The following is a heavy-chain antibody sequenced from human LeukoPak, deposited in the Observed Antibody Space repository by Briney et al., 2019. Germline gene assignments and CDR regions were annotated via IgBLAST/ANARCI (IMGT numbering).Heavy chain of an antibody. V-gene: IGHV3-23*01. CDR1: GFTFSSYA. Sequence: QTGGSLRLSCAASGFTFSSYAMNWVRQAPGKGLEWVSGISGSGDSTYYADSVKGRFTISRDNSKNTLYLQMNSLRAEDTAVYYCAKVGGYSSSSGGPFVYWGQGTLVTVSS. CDR2: ISGSGDST. D-gene: IGHD6-6*01. CDR3: AKVGGYSSSSGGPFVY. J-gene: IGHJ4*02.